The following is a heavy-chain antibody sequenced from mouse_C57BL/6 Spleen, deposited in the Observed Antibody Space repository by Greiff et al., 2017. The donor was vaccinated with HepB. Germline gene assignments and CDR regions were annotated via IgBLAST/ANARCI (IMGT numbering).Heavy chain of an antibody. Sequence: QVQLQQPGAELVMPGASVKLSCKASGYTFTSYWMHWVKQRPGQGLEWIGEIDPSDSYTNYNQKFKGKSTLTVDKSSSTAYMQLSSLTSEDSAVYYCARERGYYNAMDYWGRGTSVTVSS. CDR3: ARERGYYNAMDY. V-gene: IGHV1-69*01. D-gene: IGHD2-2*01. CDR2: IDPSDSYT. J-gene: IGHJ4*01. CDR1: GYTFTSYW.